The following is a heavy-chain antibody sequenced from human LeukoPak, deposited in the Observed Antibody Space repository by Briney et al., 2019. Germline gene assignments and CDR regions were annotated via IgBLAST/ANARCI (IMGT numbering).Heavy chain of an antibody. CDR2: ISWNSGSI. Sequence: GRSLRLSCAASGFTFDDYAMRWVRQAPGKGLEWVSGISWNSGSIGYADSVKGRFTISRDNAKNSLYLQMNSLRAEDTALYYCAKGGQWLVQASDYYYGMDVWGQGTTATVSS. CDR1: GFTFDDYA. D-gene: IGHD6-19*01. J-gene: IGHJ6*02. V-gene: IGHV3-9*01. CDR3: AKGGQWLVQASDYYYGMDV.